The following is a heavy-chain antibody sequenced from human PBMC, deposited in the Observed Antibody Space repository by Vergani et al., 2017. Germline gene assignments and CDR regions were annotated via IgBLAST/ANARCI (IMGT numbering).Heavy chain of an antibody. V-gene: IGHV4-38-2*02. CDR1: GYSISSGYY. CDR2: IYHSGST. J-gene: IGHJ3*02. D-gene: IGHD3-22*01. CDR3: ATVDTRITMIVVVTPGGAFDI. Sequence: QVQLQESGPGLVKPSETLSLTCTVSGYSISSGYYWGWIRQPPGKGLEWIGSIYHSGSTYYNPSLKSRVTISVDTSKNQFSLKLSSVTAADTAVYYCATVDTRITMIVVVTPGGAFDIWGQGTMVTVSS.